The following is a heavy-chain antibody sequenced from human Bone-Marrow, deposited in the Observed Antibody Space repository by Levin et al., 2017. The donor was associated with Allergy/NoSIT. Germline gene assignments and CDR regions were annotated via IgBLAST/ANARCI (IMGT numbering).Heavy chain of an antibody. CDR1: GFTFGRYW. Sequence: GGSLRLSCAVSGFTFGRYWMSWVXXXXGKGLEWVANIEQDGSKTFYVDSVRGRFTVSKDNAKSSLYLQVNSLRTEDTAVYYCARDSPGYGGYDYWGQGTLVSVSS. D-gene: IGHD5-12*01. CDR3: ARDSPGYGGYDY. CDR2: IEQDGSKT. V-gene: IGHV3-7*01. J-gene: IGHJ4*02.